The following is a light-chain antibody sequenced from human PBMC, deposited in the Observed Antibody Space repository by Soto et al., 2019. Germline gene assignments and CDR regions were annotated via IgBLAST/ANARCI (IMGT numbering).Light chain of an antibody. Sequence: SVLAQPRSICGSSRRSVAMYYTGTSSDVGGYNYVSWYQQHPGKAPKLMIYDVNKRPSGVPDRFSGSKSGNTASLTISGLQAEDEADYYCCSYAGSYTLVFGAGTKVTVL. CDR1: SSDVGGYNY. J-gene: IGLJ1*01. CDR3: CSYAGSYTLV. CDR2: DVN. V-gene: IGLV2-11*01.